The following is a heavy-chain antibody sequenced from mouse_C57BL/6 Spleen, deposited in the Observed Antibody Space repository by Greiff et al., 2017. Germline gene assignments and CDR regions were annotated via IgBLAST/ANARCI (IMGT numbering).Heavy chain of an antibody. D-gene: IGHD2-3*01. CDR3: AREDLSWFAY. Sequence: QVQLQQPGAELVKPGASVKLSCKASGYTFTSYWMHWVKQRPGRGLEWIGRIDPNSGGTKYNEKFKSKATLTVDKHSSTAYMQLSSLTSEDSAVYYCAREDLSWFAYGGQGTLATVSA. CDR1: GYTFTSYW. V-gene: IGHV1-72*01. CDR2: IDPNSGGT. J-gene: IGHJ3*01.